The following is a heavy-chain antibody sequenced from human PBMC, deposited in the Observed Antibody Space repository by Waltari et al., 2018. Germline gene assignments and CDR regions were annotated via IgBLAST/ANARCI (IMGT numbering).Heavy chain of an antibody. CDR3: VTDKGVVIAFQH. D-gene: IGHD2-21*01. J-gene: IGHJ1*01. V-gene: IGHV1-69-2*01. CDR1: GYTFTDVY. CDR2: IDPEDGET. Sequence: EVQLVQSGAEVKKPGATVKISCKTSGYTFTDVYIHWVQQAPGKGLVWMGRIDPEDGETIYAEKFQDRVTIPADTSTDTAYMELSSLRSEDTAVYYCVTDKGVVIAFQHWGQGTVVTVSS.